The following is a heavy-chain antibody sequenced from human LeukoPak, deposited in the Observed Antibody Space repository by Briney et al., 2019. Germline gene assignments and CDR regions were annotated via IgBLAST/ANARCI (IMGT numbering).Heavy chain of an antibody. J-gene: IGHJ4*02. CDR1: GFTFGNYA. Sequence: PGGSLRLSCAASGFTFGNYAMSWVRQAPGKGLESVSGVDSTGTHTYHADSVKGRFTISRDNSKNTLYLHMTSLRGEDTAVYFCEKSKDGYTRPFDHWRQGTLVSVSS. CDR2: VDSTGTHT. V-gene: IGHV3-23*05. CDR3: EKSKDGYTRPFDH. D-gene: IGHD5-24*01.